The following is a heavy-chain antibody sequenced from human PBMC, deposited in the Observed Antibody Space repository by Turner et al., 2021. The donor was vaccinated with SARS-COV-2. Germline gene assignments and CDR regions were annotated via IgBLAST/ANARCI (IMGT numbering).Heavy chain of an antibody. V-gene: IGHV3-48*03. Sequence: EVNLVESGGGLVQPGGSLRPSCAASGLTFSNYDMNWVRQAPGKGLEWVSYISPTGTTIYYADSVKGRFTISRDNAKNSLYLQMDSLRADDTALYYCVTKKFGTTYFQSWGQGTLVTVSS. CDR2: ISPTGTTI. J-gene: IGHJ4*02. D-gene: IGHD1-1*01. CDR1: GLTFSNYD. CDR3: VTKKFGTTYFQS.